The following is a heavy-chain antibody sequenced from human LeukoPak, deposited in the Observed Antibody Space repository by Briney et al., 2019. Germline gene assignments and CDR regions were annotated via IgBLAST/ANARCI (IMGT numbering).Heavy chain of an antibody. D-gene: IGHD6-13*01. CDR3: ARSRAAAGYFVY. Sequence: ASVKLSCKASGYTFTSYGISWVRQAPGQGLEWMGWISAYKGNTNYAQKLQGRDTMTRDTSTSTAYMELKRLRSDDTAVYYRARSRAAAGYFVYWGQGTLVTVSS. CDR2: ISAYKGNT. CDR1: GYTFTSYG. J-gene: IGHJ4*02. V-gene: IGHV1-18*01.